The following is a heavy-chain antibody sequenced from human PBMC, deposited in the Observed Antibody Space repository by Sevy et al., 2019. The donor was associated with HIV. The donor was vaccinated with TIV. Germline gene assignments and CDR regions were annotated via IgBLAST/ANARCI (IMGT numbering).Heavy chain of an antibody. V-gene: IGHV3-30*03. CDR3: ARVAATPPHYYYMDV. J-gene: IGHJ6*03. CDR1: GFTFSSYG. D-gene: IGHD2-15*01. Sequence: GGSLRLSCAASGFTFSSYGMHWVRQAPGKGLEWVAVISYDGSNKYYADSVKGRFTISRDNSMNTLYLQMNSLRAGDTAVYYCARVAATPPHYYYMDVWGKGTTVTVSS. CDR2: ISYDGSNK.